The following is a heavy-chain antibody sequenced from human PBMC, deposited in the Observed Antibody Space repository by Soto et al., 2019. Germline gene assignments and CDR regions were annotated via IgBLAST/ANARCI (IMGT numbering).Heavy chain of an antibody. CDR1: GFAFTRNS. CDR3: ARESEDLTSNFDY. V-gene: IGHV3-21*06. J-gene: IGHJ4*02. CDR2: ISSNTNYI. Sequence: GRFVTLSGVASGFAFTRNSMNWVRQAPGKGLEWVSSISSNTNYIYYGDSMKGRFTISRDNAKNSLYLEMNSLRAEDTAVYYCARESEDLTSNFDYWGQGTLVTVSS.